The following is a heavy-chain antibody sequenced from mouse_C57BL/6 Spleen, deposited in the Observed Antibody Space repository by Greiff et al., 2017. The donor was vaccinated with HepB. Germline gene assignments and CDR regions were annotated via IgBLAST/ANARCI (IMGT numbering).Heavy chain of an antibody. CDR2: IDPETSGT. D-gene: IGHD1-1*01. CDR1: GYTFTDYE. J-gene: IGHJ2*01. CDR3: TRSITTVVAPDY. V-gene: IGHV1-15*01. Sequence: VQLQQSGAELVRPGASVTLSCKASGYTFTDYEMHWVKQTPVHGLEWIGAIDPETSGTAYNQKFKGKAILTADKSSSTAYMELRSLTSEDSAVYYCTRSITTVVAPDYWGQGTTLTVSS.